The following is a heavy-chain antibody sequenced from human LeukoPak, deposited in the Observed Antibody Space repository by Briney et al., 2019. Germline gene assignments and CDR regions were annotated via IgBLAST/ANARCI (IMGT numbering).Heavy chain of an antibody. CDR1: GFTFSRYW. Sequence: GGSLRPSCAASGFTFSRYWMSWVRQAPGKGLEWVANIKEDGSETDHVDSVNGRFTISRDNTKNSVYLQMNSLTAEDTAVYYCARLVGEGLMQLWPLDYWGQGTLVTVSS. V-gene: IGHV3-7*01. CDR2: IKEDGSET. CDR3: ARLVGEGLMQLWPLDY. J-gene: IGHJ4*02. D-gene: IGHD5-18*01.